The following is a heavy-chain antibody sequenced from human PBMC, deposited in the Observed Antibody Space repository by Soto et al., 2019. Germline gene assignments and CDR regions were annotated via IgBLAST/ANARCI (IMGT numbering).Heavy chain of an antibody. V-gene: IGHV1-18*01. CDR3: ARDFPFSSPSTEGFDP. CDR2: ISAYNGNT. J-gene: IGHJ5*02. Sequence: QVQLVQSGAEVKKPGASVKVSCKASGYTFTSYGISWVRQAPGQGLEWMGWISAYNGNTNYAQKLQGRVTMTTDTSTSTAYKELRSLRSDDTAVYYCARDFPFSSPSTEGFDPWGQGTLVTVSS. CDR1: GYTFTSYG. D-gene: IGHD2-2*01.